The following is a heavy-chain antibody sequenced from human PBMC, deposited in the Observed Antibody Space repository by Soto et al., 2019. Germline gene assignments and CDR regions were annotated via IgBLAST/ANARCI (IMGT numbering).Heavy chain of an antibody. CDR3: AGGHALDI. V-gene: IGHV3-7*04. CDR2: IKQDGSEK. CDR1: GFTFSSYW. J-gene: IGHJ3*02. Sequence: EVQLVESGGGLVQPGGSLRLSCAASGFTFSSYWMNWVRQAPGKGLEWVANIKQDGSEKYYVDSVKGRFTISRDNAKNSLYLQMISLRGEDTAMYYCAGGHALDIWGQGTMVTVSS.